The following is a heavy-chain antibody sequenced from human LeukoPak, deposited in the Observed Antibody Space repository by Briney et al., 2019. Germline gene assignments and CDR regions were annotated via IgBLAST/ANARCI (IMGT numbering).Heavy chain of an antibody. V-gene: IGHV1-2*02. D-gene: IGHD3-22*01. CDR1: GYTLTGYY. CDR3: ARDHDSSGYYYAFDF. Sequence: ASVKVSCKPSGYTLTGYYMHWGRPAPGQGRGWRGWTKPNSAGTNYAQKFQGRVTMTRDTSISTTYMELSRMRSNDTAVYYCARDHDSSGYYYAFDFWGQGTLVTVSS. CDR2: TKPNSAGT. J-gene: IGHJ4*02.